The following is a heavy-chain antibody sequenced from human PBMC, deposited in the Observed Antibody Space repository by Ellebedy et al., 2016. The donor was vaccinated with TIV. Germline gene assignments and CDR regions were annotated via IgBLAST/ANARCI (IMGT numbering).Heavy chain of an antibody. J-gene: IGHJ4*02. CDR1: GYTFTSYG. CDR2: IRIYNGNT. D-gene: IGHD1-26*01. V-gene: IGHV1-18*04. Sequence: AASVKVSCKASGYTFTSYGISWVRQAPGQGLEWMGWIRIYNGNTNYAQKFQGRVSVTSDSSTNTAYMELRSLTSDDTAVYYCARGSGTYYADYWGQGTLVTVSS. CDR3: ARGSGTYYADY.